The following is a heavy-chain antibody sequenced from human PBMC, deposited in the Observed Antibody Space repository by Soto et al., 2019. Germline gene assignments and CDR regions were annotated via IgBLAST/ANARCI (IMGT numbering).Heavy chain of an antibody. Sequence: QVQLQESGPGLVKPSQTLSLPCTVSGGSISSGGYYWSWIRQHPGKGLEWIGYIYYSGSTYYNPSLKSRVTISVDTSKNQFALKLSSVTAANTAVYYCARGVWGICMDVWGRGTTVTVSS. CDR3: ARGVWGICMDV. J-gene: IGHJ6*02. D-gene: IGHD3-16*01. CDR1: GGSISSGGYY. CDR2: IYYSGST. V-gene: IGHV4-31*03.